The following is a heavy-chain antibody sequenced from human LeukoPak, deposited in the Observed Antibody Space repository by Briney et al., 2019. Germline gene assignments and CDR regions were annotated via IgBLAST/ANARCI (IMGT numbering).Heavy chain of an antibody. V-gene: IGHV3-7*01. CDR2: IKQDGSEK. J-gene: IGHJ5*02. Sequence: PGGSLRLSCLGSGFTFSRYWMSWVRQAPGKGLEWVANIKQDGSEKYYLDSVKGRFTISRDNAKNSLYLQMNSLRAEDTAVYYCARLSGSYWGWFDPWGQGTQVTVSS. CDR1: GFTFSRYW. CDR3: ARLSGSYWGWFDP. D-gene: IGHD1-26*01.